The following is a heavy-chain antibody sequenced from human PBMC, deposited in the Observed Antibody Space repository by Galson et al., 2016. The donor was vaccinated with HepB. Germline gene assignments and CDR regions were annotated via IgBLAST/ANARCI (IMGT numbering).Heavy chain of an antibody. CDR1: GFTFNSYV. D-gene: IGHD6-13*01. J-gene: IGHJ4*02. Sequence: SLRLSCAASGFTFNSYVMNWVRQAPGEGLVWVSRISGDATVITYADSAKGRFTISRDNAKNTLYLQMRSLRAEDTAVYYCVRDVKQKFYDYWGQGTPVTVSS. V-gene: IGHV3-74*03. CDR3: VRDVKQKFYDY. CDR2: ISGDATVI.